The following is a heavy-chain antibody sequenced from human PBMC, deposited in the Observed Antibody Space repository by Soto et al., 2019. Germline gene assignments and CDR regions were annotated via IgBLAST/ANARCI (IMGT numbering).Heavy chain of an antibody. D-gene: IGHD6-19*01. J-gene: IGHJ4*02. CDR1: GFTFESCA. CDR2: ISGSGSST. CDR3: AKGKTSGWYYFDF. V-gene: IGHV3-23*01. Sequence: EVQLLESGGGLVQPGGSLRLSCAASGFTFESCAMSWVRQAPGKGLEWVVGISGSGSSTHYARSMEGRFTISRDNSKNTLYLQMNSLRADDTAVYYCAKGKTSGWYYFDFWGQGTLVTVSS.